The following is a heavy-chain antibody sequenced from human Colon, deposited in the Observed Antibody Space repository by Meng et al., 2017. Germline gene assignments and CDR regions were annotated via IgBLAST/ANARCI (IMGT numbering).Heavy chain of an antibody. Sequence: QGHLQGSGPRRVRPSETLSLPCTLPGGSVSSPSYYWSWIRQTPGKGLEWIGYVYYTGSANYNPSLKSRVTISVDTSKNHFSLNLTSVTAADTAVYYCARGRGSYSSIDFWGQGTLVTVSS. J-gene: IGHJ4*02. CDR1: GGSVSSPSYY. CDR3: ARGRGSYSSIDF. V-gene: IGHV4-61*03. D-gene: IGHD1-26*01. CDR2: VYYTGSA.